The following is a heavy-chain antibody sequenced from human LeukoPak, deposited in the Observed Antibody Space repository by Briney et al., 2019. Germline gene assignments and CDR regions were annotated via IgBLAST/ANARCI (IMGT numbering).Heavy chain of an antibody. Sequence: SETLSLTCAVYGGSFSGYYWSWLRQPPGKGLEWIGEINHSGSTNYNPSLKSRVTISVDTSKNQFSLKLSSVTAADTAVYYCASSSGWLLYYYYGMDVWGQGTTVTVSS. D-gene: IGHD6-19*01. V-gene: IGHV4-34*01. CDR1: GGSFSGYY. CDR2: INHSGST. CDR3: ASSSGWLLYYYYGMDV. J-gene: IGHJ6*02.